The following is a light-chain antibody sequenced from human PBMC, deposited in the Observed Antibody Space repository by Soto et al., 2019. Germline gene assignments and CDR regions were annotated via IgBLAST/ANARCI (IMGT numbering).Light chain of an antibody. V-gene: IGKV3-20*01. Sequence: EIGLTQSPGTLSLSPGEKATLSCRASQSVITSYLAWYQQKPGQAPRLLIYGASSRATGIPDRFSGSGSGTDFTLTISGLEPEDFAVYYCQQYNNWPAITFGQGTRLEIK. J-gene: IGKJ5*01. CDR2: GAS. CDR1: QSVITSY. CDR3: QQYNNWPAIT.